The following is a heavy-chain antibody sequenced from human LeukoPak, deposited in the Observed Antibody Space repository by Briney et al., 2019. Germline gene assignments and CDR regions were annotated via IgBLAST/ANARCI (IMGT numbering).Heavy chain of an antibody. CDR2: ISDSGGRT. J-gene: IGHJ4*02. Sequence: GGSLRLSCAVSGITLSNYGMSWVRQAPGKGPEWVAGISDSGGRTNYADSVKGRFTISRDNPKNTLYLQMNSLRAEDTAVYFCAKRGVVIRVILVGFHKEAYYFDSWGLGALVTVSS. CDR1: GITLSNYG. V-gene: IGHV3-23*01. CDR3: AKRGVVIRVILVGFHKEAYYFDS. D-gene: IGHD3-22*01.